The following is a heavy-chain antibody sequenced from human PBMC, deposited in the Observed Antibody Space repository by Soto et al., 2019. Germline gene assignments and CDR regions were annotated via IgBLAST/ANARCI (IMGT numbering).Heavy chain of an antibody. CDR1: GESITRNFYY. J-gene: IGHJ4*02. Sequence: PSYTLSLTCAVSGESITRNFYYWGWIRRPPGKGLEWIGSIYFDGSTYYKSSLKSRVTISLDTSKNQFSRKLTSVTAADTAVYYCAKVLIGATRDTDFDSCGQGTVVTVS. D-gene: IGHD2-21*01. V-gene: IGHV4-39*01. CDR3: AKVLIGATRDTDFDS. CDR2: IYFDGST.